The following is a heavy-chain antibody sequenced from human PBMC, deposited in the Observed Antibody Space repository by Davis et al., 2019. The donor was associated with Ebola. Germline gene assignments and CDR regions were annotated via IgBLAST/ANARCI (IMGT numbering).Heavy chain of an antibody. V-gene: IGHV4-61*01. Sequence: PSETLSLTCSVSGDSINNGRFYWSWIRHTPEKGLEWIGYIDYTARTHYNPSLKSRVTMSLDTSQHQFSLMLTSVTAADSAIYYCARRPSIAWFDPWGQGILVTVSS. CDR2: IDYTART. CDR1: GDSINNGRFY. J-gene: IGHJ5*02. D-gene: IGHD6-25*01. CDR3: ARRPSIAWFDP.